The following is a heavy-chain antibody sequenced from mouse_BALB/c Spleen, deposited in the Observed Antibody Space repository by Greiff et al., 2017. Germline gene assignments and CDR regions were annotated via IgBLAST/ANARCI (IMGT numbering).Heavy chain of an antibody. J-gene: IGHJ1*01. D-gene: IGHD1-1*01. CDR1: GYSITSDYA. CDR2: ISYSGST. CDR3: ARLATVVAQGDV. Sequence: EVQLVESGPGLVKPSQSLSLTCTVTGYSITSDYAWNWIRQFPGNKLEWMGYISYSGSTSYNPSLKSRISITRDTSKNQFFLQLNSVTTEDTATYYCARLATVVAQGDVWGAGTTVTVSS. V-gene: IGHV3-2*02.